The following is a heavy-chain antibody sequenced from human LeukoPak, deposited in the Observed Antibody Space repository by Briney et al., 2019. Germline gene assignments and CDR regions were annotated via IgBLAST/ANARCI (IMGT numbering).Heavy chain of an antibody. Sequence: PGRSLRLSCAASGFTFISYGMQWVRQAPGKGLEWVAVISYDGSNKYYVDSVKGRFTISRDNSKNTLYLQMNSLRGEDTAVYYCAKSGAVAGNHANPSDYWGQGTLVTVSS. V-gene: IGHV3-30*18. CDR2: ISYDGSNK. CDR1: GFTFISYG. CDR3: AKSGAVAGNHANPSDY. J-gene: IGHJ4*02. D-gene: IGHD6-19*01.